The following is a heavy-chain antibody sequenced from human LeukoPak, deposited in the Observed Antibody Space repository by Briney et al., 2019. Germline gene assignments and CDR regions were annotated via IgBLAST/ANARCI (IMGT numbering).Heavy chain of an antibody. J-gene: IGHJ4*02. CDR3: ASYPFWGSYYLSGSYYFDY. Sequence: SETLSLTCTVSGGSISSGGYYWSWIRQHPGKGLEWIGYIYYSGSTYYNPSLKSRVTISVDTSKNQFSLKLSSVTAADTAVYYCASYPFWGSYYLSGSYYFDYWGQGTLVTVSS. CDR2: IYYSGST. CDR1: GGSISSGGYY. V-gene: IGHV4-31*03. D-gene: IGHD1-26*01.